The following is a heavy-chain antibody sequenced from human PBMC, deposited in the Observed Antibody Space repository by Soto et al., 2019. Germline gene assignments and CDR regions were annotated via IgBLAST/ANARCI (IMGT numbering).Heavy chain of an antibody. CDR1: GFTFSSYG. V-gene: IGHV3-30*18. D-gene: IGHD3-10*01. CDR2: ISYDGSNK. Sequence: QVQLVESGGGVVQPGRSLRLSCAASGFTFSSYGMHWVSQAPGKGLEWVAVISYDGSNKYYADSVKGRFTISRDNSKNTLYLQMNSLRAEDTAVYYCAKDLYGYFQHWGQGTLVTVSS. CDR3: AKDLYGYFQH. J-gene: IGHJ1*01.